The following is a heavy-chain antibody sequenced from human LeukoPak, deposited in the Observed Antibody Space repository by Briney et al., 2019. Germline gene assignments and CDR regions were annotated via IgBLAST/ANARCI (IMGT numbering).Heavy chain of an antibody. CDR3: AKESGALGAPLYDY. J-gene: IGHJ4*02. CDR1: GFIFRNYA. CDR2: ISANGGGT. D-gene: IGHD4/OR15-4a*01. V-gene: IGHV3-23*01. Sequence: GGSLRLSCGASGFIFRNYAMSWVRQAPGEGLEWVSGISANGGGTYYTDSVKGRFTISRDNSKNMLYLQMNSLRAEDTAVYYCAKESGALGAPLYDYWGQGTLVTGSS.